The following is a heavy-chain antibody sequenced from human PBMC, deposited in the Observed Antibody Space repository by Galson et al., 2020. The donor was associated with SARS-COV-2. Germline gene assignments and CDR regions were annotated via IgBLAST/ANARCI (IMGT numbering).Heavy chain of an antibody. CDR2: ISYDGSNK. V-gene: IGHV3-30*18. CDR3: AKGTDIVVVVAAGPDY. D-gene: IGHD2-15*01. Sequence: TGGSLRLSCAASGFTFSSYGMHWVRQAPGKGLEWVAVISYDGSNKYYADSVKGRFTISRDNSKNTLYLQMNSLRAEDTAVYYCAKGTDIVVVVAAGPDYWGQGTLVTVSS. CDR1: GFTFSSYG. J-gene: IGHJ4*02.